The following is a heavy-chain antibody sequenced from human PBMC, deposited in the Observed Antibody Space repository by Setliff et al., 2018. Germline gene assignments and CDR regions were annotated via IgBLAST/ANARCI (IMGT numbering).Heavy chain of an antibody. CDR2: IRSDGSNK. CDR3: AKPRPGWPAGFDS. CDR1: GFTFSNAW. D-gene: IGHD6-19*01. Sequence: PGGSLRLSCAASGFTFSNAWMSWVRQAPGKGLEWVAYIRSDGSNKYYTDLVKGRFSITRDNSKNTLYLQMSSLRPEDTALYYCAKPRPGWPAGFDSWGQGTLVTVSS. V-gene: IGHV3-30*02. J-gene: IGHJ4*02.